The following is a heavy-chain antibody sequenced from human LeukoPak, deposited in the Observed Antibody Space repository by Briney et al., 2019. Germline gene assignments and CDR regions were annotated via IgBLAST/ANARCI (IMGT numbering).Heavy chain of an antibody. J-gene: IGHJ4*02. CDR3: AKSGGTCGVDCYEDH. V-gene: IGHV3-30*18. CDR1: GFTFSSYG. Sequence: GGSLRLSCAASGFTFSSYGMHWVRQAPGKGLEWVAEISSDGRNKYYVDAVKGRFTISRDDSTNTLSLQMTSLRPEDTAVYYCAKSGGTCGVDCYEDHWGQGTLVTVSS. D-gene: IGHD2-21*02. CDR2: ISSDGRNK.